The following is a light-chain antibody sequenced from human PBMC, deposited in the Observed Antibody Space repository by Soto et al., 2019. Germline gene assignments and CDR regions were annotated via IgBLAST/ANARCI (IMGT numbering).Light chain of an antibody. Sequence: EIVLTQSPGTLSLSPGERATLSCRASQSVSSIYLAWYQQKPGQAPRLLIYGASSRATGIPDRFSGSGSGTDFTLTISRLEPEDFAVYYCHQDGSSPWTFGQGTKV. V-gene: IGKV3-20*01. CDR2: GAS. J-gene: IGKJ1*01. CDR3: HQDGSSPWT. CDR1: QSVSSIY.